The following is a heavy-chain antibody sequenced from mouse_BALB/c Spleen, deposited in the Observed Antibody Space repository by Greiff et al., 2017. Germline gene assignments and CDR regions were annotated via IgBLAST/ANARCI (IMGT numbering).Heavy chain of an antibody. Sequence: VQLQQSGAELAKPGASVKMSCKASGYTFTSYWMHWVKQRPGQGLEWIGYINPSTGYTEYNQKFKDKATLTADKSSSTAYMQLSSLTSEDSAVYYCASYYGSSYWYFDVWGEGTTVTVSS. CDR1: GYTFTSYW. V-gene: IGHV1-7*01. J-gene: IGHJ1*01. CDR3: ASYYGSSYWYFDV. D-gene: IGHD1-1*01. CDR2: INPSTGYT.